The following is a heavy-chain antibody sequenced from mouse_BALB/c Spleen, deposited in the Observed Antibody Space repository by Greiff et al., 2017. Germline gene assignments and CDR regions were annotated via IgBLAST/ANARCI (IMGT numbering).Heavy chain of an antibody. CDR2: IWSDGST. Sequence: QVQLQQSGPDLVAPSQSLSITCTVSGFSLTSYGVHWVRQPPGKGLEWLVVIWSDGSTTYNSALKSRLCISKDNSKSQVFLKMNSLQTDDTAMYYCARQGDDGARGFAYWGQGTLVTVSA. CDR3: ARQGDDGARGFAY. J-gene: IGHJ3*01. D-gene: IGHD2-12*01. CDR1: GFSLTSYG. V-gene: IGHV2-6-2*01.